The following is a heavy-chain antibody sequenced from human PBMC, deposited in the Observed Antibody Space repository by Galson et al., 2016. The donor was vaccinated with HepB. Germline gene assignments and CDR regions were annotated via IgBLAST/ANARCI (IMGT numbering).Heavy chain of an antibody. CDR3: ARDGEPLYDYGMDV. CDR1: GYTFTDYG. CDR2: INVGNGIT. V-gene: IGHV1-3*01. J-gene: IGHJ6*02. D-gene: IGHD1-14*01. Sequence: SVKVSCKASGYTFTDYGFSWVRQAPGQSLEWMGWINVGNGITKYSEKVQGRVTITSDTSASTVHMELSSLISGDTAVYYCARDGEPLYDYGMDVWGQGTTVIVSS.